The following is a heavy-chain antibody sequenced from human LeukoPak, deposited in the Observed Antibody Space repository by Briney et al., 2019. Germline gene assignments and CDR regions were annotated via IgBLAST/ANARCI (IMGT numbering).Heavy chain of an antibody. V-gene: IGHV4-39*01. CDR1: GGSISSSSYY. CDR3: ARIHPEGLGGAGVDY. D-gene: IGHD3-16*01. Sequence: PSETLSLTCTVSGGSISSSSYYWVWIRQPPGKGLEWIGSIYYSGSTYYNPSLKSRVTISVDTSKNQFSLKLSSVTAADTAVYYCARIHPEGLGGAGVDYWGQGTLVTVSS. J-gene: IGHJ4*02. CDR2: IYYSGST.